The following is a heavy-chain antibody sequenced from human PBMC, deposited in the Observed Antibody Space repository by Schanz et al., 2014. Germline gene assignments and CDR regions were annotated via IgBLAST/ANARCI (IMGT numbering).Heavy chain of an antibody. D-gene: IGHD3-16*02. CDR3: ARDNRYYLFDY. J-gene: IGHJ4*02. CDR1: GFSFSSYA. V-gene: IGHV3-66*01. CDR2: IYIGGNT. Sequence: EVQLLESGGGLVEPGGSLRLSCAASGFSFSSYAMGWVRQARGKGLEWVSFIYIGGNTYYADSVKGRFTISRDNSKNTVYIQMNSLRAEDTAVYFCARDNRYYLFDYWGQGALVTVSS.